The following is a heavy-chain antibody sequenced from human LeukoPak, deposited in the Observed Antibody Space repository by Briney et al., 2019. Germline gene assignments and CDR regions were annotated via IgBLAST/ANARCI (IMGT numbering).Heavy chain of an antibody. CDR2: ISSSSGYI. V-gene: IGHV3-21*06. CDR3: AREIVSSNSFDH. CDR1: GFSFGSYS. D-gene: IGHD2-2*01. Sequence: PGGSLRLSCAASGFSFGSYSMNWFRQTPERGLEWISSISSSSGYIYYADSVKGRFTISRDNVKNSLHLQMDSLRAEDTALYFCAREIVSSNSFDHWGQGTLITVSS. J-gene: IGHJ4*02.